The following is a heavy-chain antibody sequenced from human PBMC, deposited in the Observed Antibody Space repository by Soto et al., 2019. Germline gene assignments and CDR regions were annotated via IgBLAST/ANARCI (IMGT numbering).Heavy chain of an antibody. CDR2: INAGNGQT. V-gene: IGHV1-3*01. CDR3: ARDYYGSGTSIYGMDV. CDR1: GYTFTNYA. D-gene: IGHD3-10*01. J-gene: IGHJ6*02. Sequence: GASVKVSCKASGYTFTNYAMHWVRQAPGQRLEWMGWINAGNGQTKYSQKFQGRVTITRDASASTAYMELSSLRSEDTAVYYCARDYYGSGTSIYGMDVWGQGTTVTVSS.